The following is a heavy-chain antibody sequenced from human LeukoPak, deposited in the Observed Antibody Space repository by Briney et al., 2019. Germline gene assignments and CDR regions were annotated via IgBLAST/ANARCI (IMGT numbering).Heavy chain of an antibody. D-gene: IGHD3-10*01. J-gene: IGHJ4*02. CDR1: GFTFSSYG. CDR2: ISGSGGST. Sequence: GGTLRLSCAASGFTFSSYGMSWVRQAPGKGLEWVSAISGSGGSTYYADSVKGRFTISRDNSKNTLYLQMNSLRAEDTAVYYCAKDGELLWFGELPTISFDYWGQGTLVTVSS. CDR3: AKDGELLWFGELPTISFDY. V-gene: IGHV3-23*01.